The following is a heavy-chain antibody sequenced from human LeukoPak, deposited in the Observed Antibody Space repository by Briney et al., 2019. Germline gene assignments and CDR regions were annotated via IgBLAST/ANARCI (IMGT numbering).Heavy chain of an antibody. CDR3: AAGDSSGYYFDAFDI. V-gene: IGHV4-59*08. D-gene: IGHD3-22*01. Sequence: SETLSLTCTVSGGSISSYYWSWIRQPPGKGLEWIGYIYYSGSTNYNPSLKSRVTISVDTSKNQFSLKLSSVTAADTAVYYCAAGDSSGYYFDAFDIWGQGTMVTVSS. J-gene: IGHJ3*02. CDR1: GGSISSYY. CDR2: IYYSGST.